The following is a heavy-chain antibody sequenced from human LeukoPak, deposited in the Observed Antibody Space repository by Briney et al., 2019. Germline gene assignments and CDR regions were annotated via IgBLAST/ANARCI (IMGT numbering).Heavy chain of an antibody. J-gene: IGHJ4*02. CDR1: GFTFSSYS. V-gene: IGHV3-48*01. Sequence: GGSLRLSCAASGFTFSSYSMNWVRQAPGKGLEWVSYISSSSSTIYYADSVKGRFTISRDNAKNSLYLQMNSLRAEDTAVYYCARGPYDSSGYYYADYFDYWGQGTLVTVSS. D-gene: IGHD3-22*01. CDR3: ARGPYDSSGYYYADYFDY. CDR2: ISSSSSTI.